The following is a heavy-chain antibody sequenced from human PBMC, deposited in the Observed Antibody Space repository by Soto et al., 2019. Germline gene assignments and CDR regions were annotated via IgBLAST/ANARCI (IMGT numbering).Heavy chain of an antibody. V-gene: IGHV3-21*01. CDR1: GFTFSGHT. J-gene: IGHJ4*02. D-gene: IGHD3-10*01. CDR2: VSSSSTYI. CDR3: ACCMGFDGSGYAFFDS. Sequence: EVQLVESGGGLVKPGGSLRLSCAASGFTFSGHTINWVRQAPGKGLEWVSSVSSSSTYIYYADSVKGRFTVSRDNAEKSLYLQMTSLRAEDTAMYYCACCMGFDGSGYAFFDSWGQGTLVTVSS.